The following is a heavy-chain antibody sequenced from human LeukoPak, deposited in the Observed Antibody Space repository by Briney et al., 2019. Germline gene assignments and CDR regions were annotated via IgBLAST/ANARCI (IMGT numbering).Heavy chain of an antibody. CDR2: IYYSGST. J-gene: IGHJ3*02. CDR3: ARDRDTAMAPGAFDI. CDR1: GGSISSGGYY. D-gene: IGHD5-18*01. Sequence: PSQTLSLTCTVSGGSISSGGYYWSWIRQHPGKGLEWIGYIYYSGSTYYNPSLKSRVTISVDMSKNQFSLKLSSVTAADTAVYYCARDRDTAMAPGAFDIWGQGTMVTVSS. V-gene: IGHV4-31*03.